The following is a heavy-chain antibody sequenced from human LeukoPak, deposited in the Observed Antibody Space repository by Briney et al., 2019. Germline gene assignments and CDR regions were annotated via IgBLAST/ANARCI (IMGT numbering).Heavy chain of an antibody. D-gene: IGHD2-15*01. Sequence: PGESLRLSCAASGFAVSNTYLNWGRQAPGKGLEWVSIIDHGGATFYTDSVKGRLSISRDNSKNALYLQINNVSTEDTAVYFCARGGVRGGFDIWGQGTMVAVSS. CDR3: ARGGVRGGFDI. J-gene: IGHJ3*02. V-gene: IGHV3-66*01. CDR2: IDHGGAT. CDR1: GFAVSNTY.